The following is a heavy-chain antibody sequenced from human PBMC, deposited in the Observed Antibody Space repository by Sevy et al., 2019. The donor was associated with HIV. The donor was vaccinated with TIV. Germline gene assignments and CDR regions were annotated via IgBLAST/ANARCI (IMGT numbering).Heavy chain of an antibody. CDR1: GGTFSNSD. J-gene: IGHJ4*02. V-gene: IGHV1-69*13. CDR3: ARVDGAREGYDYVGSSFIEQ. CDR2: IIPRFGRA. Sequence: ASVKVSCKVSGGTFSNSDIIWVRQAPGQGLQWMGRIIPRFGRADYAQKFQGRVTITADESTSTAFMVLSRLRSEDTALFYCARVDGAREGYDYVGSSFIEQWGQGTPVTVSS. D-gene: IGHD3-16*01.